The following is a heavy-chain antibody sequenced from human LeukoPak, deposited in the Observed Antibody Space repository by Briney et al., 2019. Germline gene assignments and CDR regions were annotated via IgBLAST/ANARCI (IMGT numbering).Heavy chain of an antibody. J-gene: IGHJ4*02. CDR2: ISGDGTRT. CDR3: AKWPEGAMDYFDY. Sequence: GGSLRLSCAASGFSFSSYAVTWARQAPVKGLEWVSAISGDGTRTYYADSVKGRFTISRDNSKNTLYLEMSSLRVEDTAIYYCAKWPEGAMDYFDYWGQGTLVTVSS. V-gene: IGHV3-23*01. CDR1: GFSFSSYA. D-gene: IGHD3-16*01.